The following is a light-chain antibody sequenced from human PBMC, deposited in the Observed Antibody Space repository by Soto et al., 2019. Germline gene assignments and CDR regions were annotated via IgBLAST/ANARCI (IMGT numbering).Light chain of an antibody. CDR2: LNSDGSH. CDR3: QTWGTGTWV. V-gene: IGLV4-69*01. J-gene: IGLJ3*02. CDR1: SGHSSYA. Sequence: QLVLTQSPSASASLGASVKLTCTLSSGHSSYAIAWHQQQPEKGPRYLMKLNSDGSHSKGDGIPDRFSGSSSGAERYLTFSSLQYEDEADYYCQTWGTGTWVFGGGTKLTVL.